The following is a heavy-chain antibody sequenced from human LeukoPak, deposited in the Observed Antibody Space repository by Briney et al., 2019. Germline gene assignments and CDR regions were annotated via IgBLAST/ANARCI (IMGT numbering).Heavy chain of an antibody. CDR3: ARDIRDFWSGYLMRESRYYYYYMDV. CDR1: GFTVSSNY. Sequence: RPGGSLRLSCAASGFTVSSNYMSWVRQAPGKGLEWVSVIYSGGSTYYADSVKGRFTISRDNSKNTLYLQMNSLRAEDTAVYYCARDIRDFWSGYLMRESRYYYYYMDVWGKGTTVTVSS. D-gene: IGHD3-3*01. CDR2: IYSGGST. J-gene: IGHJ6*03. V-gene: IGHV3-66*02.